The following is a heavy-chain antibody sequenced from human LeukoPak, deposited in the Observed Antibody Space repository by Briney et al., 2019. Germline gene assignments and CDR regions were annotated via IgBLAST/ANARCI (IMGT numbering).Heavy chain of an antibody. CDR2: IYYSGST. CDR1: GGSISSHY. J-gene: IGHJ4*02. D-gene: IGHD3-3*01. CDR3: ARGPYDFWSGFDTGGFDY. Sequence: SETLSLTCTVSGGSISSHYWSWIRQPPGKGLEWIGYIYYSGSTNYNPSLKSRVTISVDTSKNQFSLKLSSVTAADTAVYYCARGPYDFWSGFDTGGFDYWGQGTLVSVSS. V-gene: IGHV4-59*11.